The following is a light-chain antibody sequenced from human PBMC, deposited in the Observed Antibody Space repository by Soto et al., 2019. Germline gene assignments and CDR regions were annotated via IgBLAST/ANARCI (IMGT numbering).Light chain of an antibody. Sequence: DVQMTQAPSSLSASVGDRVTITCRASQGISNYLAWYQQKPGKVPKLLIYAASILQSGVTSRFSGSGSGTDFTFTISSLQPEDVATYYCQKYNSAPRTFGGGTKVEIK. J-gene: IGKJ4*01. CDR2: AAS. CDR3: QKYNSAPRT. CDR1: QGISNY. V-gene: IGKV1-27*01.